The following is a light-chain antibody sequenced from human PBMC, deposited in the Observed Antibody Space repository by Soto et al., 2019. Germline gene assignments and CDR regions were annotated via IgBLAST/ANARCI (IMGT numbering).Light chain of an antibody. CDR1: QSIPSNY. CDR3: QLYGTSPPRYT. V-gene: IGKV3-20*01. J-gene: IGKJ2*01. CDR2: GAS. Sequence: DIVLTQSPGTLSLSPGERATLSCRASQSIPSNYLAWYQQKAGQAPRLLIHGASSRATGIPDRFSGSGSGTDFTLTISRLEPEDFAVYYCQLYGTSPPRYTFGLGTKLEIK.